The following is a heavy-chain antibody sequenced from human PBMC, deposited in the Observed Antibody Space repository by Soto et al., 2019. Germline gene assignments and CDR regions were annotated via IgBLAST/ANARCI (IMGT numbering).Heavy chain of an antibody. D-gene: IGHD6-19*01. J-gene: IGHJ4*02. CDR2: FYNSGNT. V-gene: IGHV4-59*01. CDR3: ARTKQWLAFDY. CDR1: GDSISNYY. Sequence: QVQLQESGPGLVKPSETLSLTCTVSGDSISNYYWTWIRQPPGKGLEWIGCFYNSGNTNYNPSLNSRVTISVDTSNHQFSLRVHSVTAADTAGYYCARTKQWLAFDYWGQGALVTLSS.